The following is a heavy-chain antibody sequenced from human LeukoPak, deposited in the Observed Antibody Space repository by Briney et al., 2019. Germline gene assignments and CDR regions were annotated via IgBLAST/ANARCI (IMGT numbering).Heavy chain of an antibody. Sequence: GGSLRLSCAASGFTFSSYSMSWVRQAPGKGLEWVSYISSRSATIYYADSVKGRFTISRDNAKNSLYLQMNSLRAEDTAVYYCARGRYESNGDYDYWGQGTLVTVSS. CDR2: ISSRSATI. CDR1: GFTFSSYS. D-gene: IGHD3-3*01. J-gene: IGHJ4*02. CDR3: ARGRYESNGDYDY. V-gene: IGHV3-48*04.